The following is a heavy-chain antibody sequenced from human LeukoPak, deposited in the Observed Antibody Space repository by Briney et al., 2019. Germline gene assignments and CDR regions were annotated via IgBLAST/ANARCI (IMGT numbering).Heavy chain of an antibody. V-gene: IGHV3-7*01. D-gene: IGHD4-11*01. Sequence: PGGSLRLSCAASGFTFSSYWMSWVRQTPGKGLEWVANIKQDGSEKYYVDSVKGRFTISRDNANNPLYLQMNSLRAEDTAVYYCARDAMTTSDGYYYYYMDVWAKGPRSPSP. CDR2: IKQDGSEK. J-gene: IGHJ6*03. CDR1: GFTFSSYW. CDR3: ARDAMTTSDGYYYYYMDV.